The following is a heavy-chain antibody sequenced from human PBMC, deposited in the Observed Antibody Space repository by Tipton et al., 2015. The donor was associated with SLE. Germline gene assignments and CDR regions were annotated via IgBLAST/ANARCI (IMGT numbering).Heavy chain of an antibody. J-gene: IGHJ4*02. CDR3: ARGLQYSSSWYYFDY. V-gene: IGHV4-39*07. Sequence: TLSLTCTVSGGSISSSSYYWGWIRQPPGKGLEWIGSIYYSGSTYYNPSLKSRVTISVDTSKNQFSLKLSSVTAADTAVYYCARGLQYSSSWYYFDYWGQGTLVTVSS. CDR1: GGSISSSSYY. D-gene: IGHD6-13*01. CDR2: IYYSGST.